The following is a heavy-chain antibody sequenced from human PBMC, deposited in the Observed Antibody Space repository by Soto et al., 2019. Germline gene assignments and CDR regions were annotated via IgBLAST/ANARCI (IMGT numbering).Heavy chain of an antibody. J-gene: IGHJ6*02. Sequence: QVQLVESGGGVVQPGTSLRLSCAASGFTFKTHAMHWVRQAPGKGLEWMAVIAYDGNEKFYADSVKGRFTISRDNSKNALYLQIKTLRNEDTAVYYCWKDVGDYVPYYYGVDVWGQGTTVTVSS. CDR2: IAYDGNEK. CDR3: WKDVGDYVPYYYGVDV. V-gene: IGHV3-30*18. D-gene: IGHD1-26*01. CDR1: GFTFKTHA.